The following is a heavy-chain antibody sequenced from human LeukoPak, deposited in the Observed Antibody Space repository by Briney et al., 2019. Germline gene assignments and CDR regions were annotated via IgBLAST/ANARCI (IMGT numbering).Heavy chain of an antibody. J-gene: IGHJ4*02. CDR2: IWYDGSNK. D-gene: IGHD3-10*01. CDR3: ARDFMVRGVIGY. Sequence: GGSLRLSCAASGFTFSSYGMHWVRQAPGKGLEWVAVIWYDGSNKYYADSVKGRFTISRDNSKNTLYLQMSSLRAEDTAVYYCARDFMVRGVIGYWGQGTLVTVSS. V-gene: IGHV3-33*01. CDR1: GFTFSSYG.